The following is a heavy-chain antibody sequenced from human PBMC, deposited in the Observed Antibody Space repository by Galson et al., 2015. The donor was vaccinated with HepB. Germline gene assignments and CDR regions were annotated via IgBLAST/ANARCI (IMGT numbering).Heavy chain of an antibody. V-gene: IGHV1-2*06. CDR1: GYTFTGYY. Sequence: SVKVSCKASGYTFTGYYMHWVRQAPGQGLQWMGRITPATGGTEYAQKFQGRVTLTRDTSVNTAYMELSGLRSDDTAVYYCARDGHSSGYYYFQKWGQGTLVTVSS. D-gene: IGHD3-22*01. CDR2: ITPATGGT. J-gene: IGHJ1*01. CDR3: ARDGHSSGYYYFQK.